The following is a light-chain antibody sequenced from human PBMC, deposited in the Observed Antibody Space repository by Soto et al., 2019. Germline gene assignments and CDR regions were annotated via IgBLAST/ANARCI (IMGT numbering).Light chain of an antibody. V-gene: IGKV1-5*01. CDR3: EQYRRYPWT. CDR2: GAS. J-gene: IGKJ1*01. CDR1: QSISSW. Sequence: DIQMTQSPSTLSASVGDRVTITCRASQSISSWLAWYQQKPGKAPKLLIYGASSLESGVPSRFSGSGSGTEFTLTISSLQPDDFATYYCEQYRRYPWTFGQGTKVDIK.